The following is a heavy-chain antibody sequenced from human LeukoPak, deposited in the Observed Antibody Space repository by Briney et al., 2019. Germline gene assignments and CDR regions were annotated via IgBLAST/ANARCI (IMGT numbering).Heavy chain of an antibody. V-gene: IGHV4-59*01. CDR1: GGSISSYY. J-gene: IGHJ5*02. CDR2: IYYSGST. CDR3: VRDHSGKSPYCSSTSCPNWFDP. D-gene: IGHD2-2*01. Sequence: PSETLSLTCTVSGGSISSYYWSWIRQPPGKGLEWIGYIYYSGSTNYNPSLKSRVTISVDTSKNQFSLKLSSVTAADTAVYYCVRDHSGKSPYCSSTSCPNWFDPWGQGTLVTVSS.